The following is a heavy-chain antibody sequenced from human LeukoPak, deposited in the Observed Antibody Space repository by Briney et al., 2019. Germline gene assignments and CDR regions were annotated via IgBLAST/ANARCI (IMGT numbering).Heavy chain of an antibody. J-gene: IGHJ4*02. Sequence: GGSLRLSCAASGFTFSNAWMSWVRQAPGKGLEWVGRIKSKTDGGTTDYAAPVKGRFTISRDDSKNTLYLQMNSLKTEDTAVYYCTRDSSGYYDGELNDYWGQGTLVTVSS. D-gene: IGHD3-22*01. V-gene: IGHV3-15*01. CDR3: TRDSSGYYDGELNDY. CDR2: IKSKTDGGTT. CDR1: GFTFSNAW.